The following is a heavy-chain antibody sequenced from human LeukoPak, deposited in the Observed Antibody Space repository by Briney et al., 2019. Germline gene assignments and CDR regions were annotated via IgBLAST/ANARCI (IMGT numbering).Heavy chain of an antibody. CDR2: ISTSTTTI. CDR1: GFTFSSYS. J-gene: IGHJ4*02. Sequence: PGGSLRLSCAASGFTFSSYSMNWVRQAPGKGLEWISYISTSTTTIYYANSVKGRFTTSRDNAKKSLYLQMNSLRVEDTGVYYCASWGEGALDNWGQGTLVTVSS. CDR3: ASWGEGALDN. V-gene: IGHV3-48*01. D-gene: IGHD1-26*01.